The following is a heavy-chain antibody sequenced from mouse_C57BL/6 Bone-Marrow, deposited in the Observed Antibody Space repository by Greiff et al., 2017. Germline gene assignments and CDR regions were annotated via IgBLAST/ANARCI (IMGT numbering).Heavy chain of an antibody. D-gene: IGHD1-1*01. CDR2: IWRGGST. V-gene: IGHV2-5*01. CDR3: ARQIYYYGSSRGYYFDY. J-gene: IGHJ2*01. Sequence: QVHVKQSGPGLVQPSQSLSITCTVSGFSLTSYGVHWVRQSPGKGLAWLGVIWRGGSTDYNAAFMSRLSITKDNSKSQVFFKMNSLQADDTAIYYCARQIYYYGSSRGYYFDYWGQGTTLTVSS. CDR1: GFSLTSYG.